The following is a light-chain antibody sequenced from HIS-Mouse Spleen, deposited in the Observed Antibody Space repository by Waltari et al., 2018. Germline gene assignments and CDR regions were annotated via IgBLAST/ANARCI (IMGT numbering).Light chain of an antibody. CDR3: SSYAGSNNLV. CDR1: SSDVGGYNY. J-gene: IGLJ2*01. Sequence: QSALTQPPSASGSPGQSVTISCTGTSSDVGGYNYVSWYQQHPGKAPTLMIYAGSKRPSGVPDRFSGSKSGNTASLTVSGLQAEDEADYYCSSYAGSNNLVFGGGTKLTVL. V-gene: IGLV2-8*01. CDR2: AGS.